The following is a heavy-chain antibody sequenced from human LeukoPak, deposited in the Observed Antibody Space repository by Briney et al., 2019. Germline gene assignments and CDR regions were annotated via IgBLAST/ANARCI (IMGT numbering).Heavy chain of an antibody. D-gene: IGHD3-22*01. CDR3: ATGLPNYYDSSGYPDY. V-gene: IGHV1-24*01. CDR2: FDPEDGET. CDR1: GYTLTELS. Sequence: GASVKVSCKVSGYTLTELSMHWVRQAPGKGREWMGGFDPEDGETIYAQKFQGRVTMTEDTSTDTAYMELSSLRSEDTAVYYCATGLPNYYDSSGYPDYWGQGTLVTVSS. J-gene: IGHJ4*02.